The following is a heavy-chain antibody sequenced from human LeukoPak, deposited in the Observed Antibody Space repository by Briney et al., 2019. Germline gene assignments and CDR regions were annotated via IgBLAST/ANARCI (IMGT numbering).Heavy chain of an antibody. V-gene: IGHV3-30*18. D-gene: IGHD2-2*01. CDR2: ISYDGSNK. Sequence: PGGSLRLSCAASGFTFSSYGMHWVRQAPGKGLEWVAVISYDGSNKYYADSVKGRFTISRDNSKNTLYLQMNSLRAEDTAVYYCAKEALRYCSSTSCLTLDYWGQGTLVTVSS. CDR3: AKEALRYCSSTSCLTLDY. CDR1: GFTFSSYG. J-gene: IGHJ4*02.